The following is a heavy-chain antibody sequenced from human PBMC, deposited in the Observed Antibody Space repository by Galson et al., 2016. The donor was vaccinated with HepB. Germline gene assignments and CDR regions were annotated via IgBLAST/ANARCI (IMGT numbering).Heavy chain of an antibody. CDR3: ARDGPPLTTSAFDI. Sequence: SLRLSCAASGFTFSRYTMNWVRQAPGKGLEWVSSITTSGHYIYYADSVKGRFTISRDNGKTSLYLQMNSLRAEDTAVYFCARDGPPLTTSAFDIWGLGALVTVSS. D-gene: IGHD1-14*01. CDR2: ITTSGHYI. J-gene: IGHJ3*02. CDR1: GFTFSRYT. V-gene: IGHV3-21*01.